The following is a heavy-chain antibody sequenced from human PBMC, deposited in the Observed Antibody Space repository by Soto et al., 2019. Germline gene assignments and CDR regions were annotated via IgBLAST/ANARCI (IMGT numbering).Heavy chain of an antibody. D-gene: IGHD4-17*01. J-gene: IGHJ6*02. CDR3: AKAHGDYYYYGMDV. CDR2: ISGRGGST. CDR1: GFTFSSYA. Sequence: GGSLRLSCAASGFTFSSYAMNWVRQAPGKGLEWVSAISGRGGSTYYADSVKGRFTISRDNSKNTLYLQMNSLRAEDTAVYYCAKAHGDYYYYGMDVWGQGTTVTVSS. V-gene: IGHV3-23*01.